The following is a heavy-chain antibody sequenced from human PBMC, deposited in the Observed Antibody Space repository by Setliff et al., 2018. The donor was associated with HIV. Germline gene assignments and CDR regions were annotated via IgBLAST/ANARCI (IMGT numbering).Heavy chain of an antibody. Sequence: GGSLRLSCAASGFTFSDHYMDWVRQAPGKGLEWVGRSRNKANSYTTEYAASVKGRFTISRDNAKNSLYLQMNSLRAEDTAVYYCARDLQSNIAVAGPIPLGYWGQGTLVTVSS. CDR2: SRNKANSYTT. CDR1: GFTFSDHY. CDR3: ARDLQSNIAVAGPIPLGY. V-gene: IGHV3-72*01. D-gene: IGHD6-19*01. J-gene: IGHJ4*02.